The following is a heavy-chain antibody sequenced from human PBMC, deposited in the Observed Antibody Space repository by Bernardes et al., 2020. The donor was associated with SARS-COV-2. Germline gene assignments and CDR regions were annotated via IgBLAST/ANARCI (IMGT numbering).Heavy chain of an antibody. V-gene: IGHV4-39*01. CDR1: GGSIGGSDYY. CDR3: ARRGFSPDDAFDI. Sequence: SETLTLTCSVSGGSIGGSDYYWGWIRHAPGKGLEWIGNIYYSGSIYYNSSLKSRVTISVDTSKNQFSLKLSSVTAADTAVYYCARRGFSPDDAFDIWGQGTMVTVSS. CDR2: IYYSGSI. J-gene: IGHJ3*02.